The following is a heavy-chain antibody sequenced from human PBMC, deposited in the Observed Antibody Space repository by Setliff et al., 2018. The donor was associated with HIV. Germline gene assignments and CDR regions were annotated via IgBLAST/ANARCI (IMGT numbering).Heavy chain of an antibody. J-gene: IGHJ4*02. D-gene: IGHD1-26*01. CDR3: ARGTVGATFLHNDY. CDR1: GFTFSNYE. V-gene: IGHV3-48*03. Sequence: GGSLRLSCAASGFTFSNYEMNWVRQAPGKGLEWVSYISSSGSPIHYADSVRGRFTISRDNAKKSLYLQMNSLRAEDTAVYYCARGTVGATFLHNDYWGQGTLVTVSS. CDR2: ISSSGSPI.